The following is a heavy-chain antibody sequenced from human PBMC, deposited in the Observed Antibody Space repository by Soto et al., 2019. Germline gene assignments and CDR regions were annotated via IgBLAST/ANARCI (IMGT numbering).Heavy chain of an antibody. CDR3: ARDMAGYYGSEYPLGPWDV. V-gene: IGHV3-53*01. Sequence: LSLSCAASGFIVSSNYMSWVRQAPGKGLEWVSLIYGGGTTYYADSVRGRFTISRDISKNTLYLQMNSLRAEDTAKYYCARDMAGYYGSEYPLGPWDVWGQGTTVTVSS. J-gene: IGHJ6*02. D-gene: IGHD3-10*01. CDR1: GFIVSSNY. CDR2: IYGGGTT.